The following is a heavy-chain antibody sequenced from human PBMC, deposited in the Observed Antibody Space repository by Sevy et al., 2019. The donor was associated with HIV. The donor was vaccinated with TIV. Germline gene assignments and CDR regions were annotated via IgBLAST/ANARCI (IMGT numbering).Heavy chain of an antibody. CDR3: ARDGGLGDYGSDYYYGMDV. J-gene: IGHJ6*02. D-gene: IGHD4-17*01. CDR1: GYTFTSYG. CDR2: ISAYNGNT. V-gene: IGHV1-18*01. Sequence: ASVKFSCKASGYTFTSYGISWVRQAPGQGLEWMGWISAYNGNTNYAQKLQGRVTMTTDTSMSTAYMELRSLRSDDTAVYYCARDGGLGDYGSDYYYGMDVWGQGTTVTVSS.